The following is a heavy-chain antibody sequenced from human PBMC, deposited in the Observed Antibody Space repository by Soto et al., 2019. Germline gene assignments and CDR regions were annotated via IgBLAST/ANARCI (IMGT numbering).Heavy chain of an antibody. CDR2: IKSKTDGGTT. J-gene: IGHJ4*02. V-gene: IGHV3-15*07. CDR1: GFAFSNAW. D-gene: IGHD3-3*01. Sequence: PGGSLRLSCAASGFAFSNAWMNWVRQAPGKGLECLGRIKSKTDGGTTDYAAPMKDRFTISREDSENTLYLQMNSLRTDDTAVYYCTTDLYYNFWSGSYSAPSWGQGTLVTVSS. CDR3: TTDLYYNFWSGSYSAPS.